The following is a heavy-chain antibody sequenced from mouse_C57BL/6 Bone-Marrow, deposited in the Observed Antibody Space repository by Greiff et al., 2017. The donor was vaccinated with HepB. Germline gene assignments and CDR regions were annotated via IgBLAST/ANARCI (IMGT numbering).Heavy chain of an antibody. CDR3: ARPYDGYYAWFAY. CDR2: ISSGGSYT. J-gene: IGHJ3*01. CDR1: GFTFSSYG. V-gene: IGHV5-6*01. D-gene: IGHD2-3*01. Sequence: EVKLVESGGDLVKPGGSPKLSCAASGFTFSSYGMSWVRQTPDKRLEWVATISSGGSYTYYPDSVKGRFTISRDNAKNTLYLQMSSLKSEDTAMYYCARPYDGYYAWFAYWGQGTLVTVSA.